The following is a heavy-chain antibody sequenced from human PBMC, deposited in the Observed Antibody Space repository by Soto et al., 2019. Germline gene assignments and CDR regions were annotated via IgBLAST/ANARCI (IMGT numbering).Heavy chain of an antibody. V-gene: IGHV1-8*01. D-gene: IGHD3-10*01. CDR2: MNPNSGNT. Sequence: ASVKVSCKASGYTFTSYDINWVRQATGQGLEWMGWMNPNSGNTGYAQKFQGRVTMTRNTSISTAYMELSSLRSEDTAVYYCAKGLITMVRGVISNWFDPWGQGTLVTVSS. CDR1: GYTFTSYD. CDR3: AKGLITMVRGVISNWFDP. J-gene: IGHJ5*02.